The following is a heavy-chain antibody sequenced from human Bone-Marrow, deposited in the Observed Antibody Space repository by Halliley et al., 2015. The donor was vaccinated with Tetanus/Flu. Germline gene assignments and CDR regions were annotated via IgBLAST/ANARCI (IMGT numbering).Heavy chain of an antibody. CDR3: VRHEKDYYDTSGYLY. CDR1: GYSFTSYW. Sequence: QLVQSGAEVKKPGESLRISCKDSGYSFTSYWISWVRQKPGKDLEWMGRIDPSDSYTNYSPSSQGHVTISVDKAISTAYLQWSSLKASDTAMYYCVRHEKDYYDTSGYLYWGQGTLVTVSS. V-gene: IGHV5-10-1*01. D-gene: IGHD3-22*01. CDR2: IDPSDSYT. J-gene: IGHJ4*02.